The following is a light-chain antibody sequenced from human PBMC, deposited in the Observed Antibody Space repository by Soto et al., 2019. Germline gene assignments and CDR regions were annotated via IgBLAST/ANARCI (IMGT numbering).Light chain of an antibody. CDR1: ENVLYSSNNKNY. Sequence: EIMMTPHPESLAVSLRERATLNRKATENVLYSSNNKNYLAWYQQKLGQPPKLLIRWASTRESGVPERFSGSGSGTDVTLTISSLQAEEVEVDYCQQYYSTPWTCGQGTNLDIK. J-gene: IGKJ1*01. V-gene: IGKV4-1*01. CDR2: WAS. CDR3: QQYYSTPWT.